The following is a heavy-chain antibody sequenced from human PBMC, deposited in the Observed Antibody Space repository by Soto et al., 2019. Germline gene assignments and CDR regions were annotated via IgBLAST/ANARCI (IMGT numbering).Heavy chain of an antibody. V-gene: IGHV1-69*02. J-gene: IGHJ4*02. D-gene: IGHD6-13*01. CDR1: GGTFSSYT. Sequence: QVQLVQSGAEVKKPGSSVKVSCKASGGTFSSYTISWVRQAPGQGLEWMGRIIPILGIANYAQKFQGRVKITADKSTSTAYMELSSLRSEDTAVYYCARSPSSSWSYYFDYWGQGTLVTVSS. CDR2: IIPILGIA. CDR3: ARSPSSSWSYYFDY.